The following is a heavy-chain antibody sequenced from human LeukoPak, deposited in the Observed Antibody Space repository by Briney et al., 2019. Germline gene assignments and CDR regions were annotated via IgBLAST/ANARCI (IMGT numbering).Heavy chain of an antibody. J-gene: IGHJ4*02. CDR1: GYTFTSYA. CDR3: ARDRAIAARFTLGY. V-gene: IGHV1-3*01. CDR2: INAGNGNT. Sequence: GASVKVSCKASGYTFTSYAMHWVRQAPGQRLEWMGWINAGNGNTKYSQKFQGRVTITRDTSASTAYMELSSLRSEDTAVYYCARDRAIAARFTLGYWGQGTLVTVSS. D-gene: IGHD6-6*01.